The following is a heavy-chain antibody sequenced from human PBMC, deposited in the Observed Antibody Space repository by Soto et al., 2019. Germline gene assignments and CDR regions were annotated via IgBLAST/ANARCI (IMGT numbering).Heavy chain of an antibody. CDR2: VYPRDSDT. D-gene: IGHD2-15*01. Sequence: GESLKISCKASGYIFIDSWIGWVRQMPGKGLEWMGIVYPRDSDTRYSPSFQGQVTISADRSTGTAFLQWRSLKASDTALYYCARPPLPGYSIHFNSWGQGTLVTVSS. CDR3: ARPPLPGYSIHFNS. CDR1: GYIFIDSW. J-gene: IGHJ4*02. V-gene: IGHV5-51*01.